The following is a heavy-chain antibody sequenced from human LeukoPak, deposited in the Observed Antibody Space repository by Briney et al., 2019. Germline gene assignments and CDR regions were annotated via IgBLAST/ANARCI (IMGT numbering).Heavy chain of an antibody. CDR2: ISSSSSYI. CDR1: GFTFSSYS. D-gene: IGHD2-15*01. Sequence: PGGSLRLSCAASGFTFSSYSMNWVRQAPGKGLEWVSSISSSSSYIYYADSVKGRFTISRDNAKNSLYLQMNSLRAEDTAVYYCARDSCCGGSCSLYYYYGMDVWGQGTTVTVSS. V-gene: IGHV3-21*01. J-gene: IGHJ6*02. CDR3: ARDSCCGGSCSLYYYYGMDV.